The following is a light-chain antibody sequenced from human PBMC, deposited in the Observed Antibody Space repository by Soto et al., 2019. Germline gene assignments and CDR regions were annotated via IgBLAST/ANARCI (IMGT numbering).Light chain of an antibody. Sequence: QSVLTQPPSVSGAPGQRVTISCTGSSSNIGAGYDVHWYQKLPGTAPKLLIYDNSNRPSGVPDRFSGSKSGTSASLAITGLQSEDVADYYCQSYDSSLTGSVFGGGTQLTVL. CDR2: DNS. CDR3: QSYDSSLTGSV. J-gene: IGLJ7*01. CDR1: SSNIGAGYD. V-gene: IGLV1-40*01.